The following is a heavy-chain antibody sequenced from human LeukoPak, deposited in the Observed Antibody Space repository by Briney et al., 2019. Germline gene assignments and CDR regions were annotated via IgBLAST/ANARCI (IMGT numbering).Heavy chain of an antibody. V-gene: IGHV1-69*13. CDR2: IIPIFGTR. Sequence: SVKVSCKASGGTFSSYGFSWVRQAPGQGLEWMGGIIPIFGTRKYAQKFQGRVMITADESTSTAHMELGSLRSEDTAVYYCARDQAVAGTTDAFDIWGQGTMITVSS. CDR1: GGTFSSYG. CDR3: ARDQAVAGTTDAFDI. D-gene: IGHD6-19*01. J-gene: IGHJ3*02.